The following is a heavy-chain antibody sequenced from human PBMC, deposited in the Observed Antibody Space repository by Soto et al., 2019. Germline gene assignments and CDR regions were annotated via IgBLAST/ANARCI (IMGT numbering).Heavy chain of an antibody. D-gene: IGHD2-21*02. Sequence: PGGSLRLSCAASGFNCTNHWMHCVRRAPGKGLVWVSRITSDGKSKAYAESVKGRFAISRDNAKNTVYLQMNGLTVEDTAVYYCARESGDWPLNWFDPWGQGTLVTVSS. CDR2: ITSDGKSK. V-gene: IGHV3-74*01. J-gene: IGHJ5*02. CDR3: ARESGDWPLNWFDP. CDR1: GFNCTNHW.